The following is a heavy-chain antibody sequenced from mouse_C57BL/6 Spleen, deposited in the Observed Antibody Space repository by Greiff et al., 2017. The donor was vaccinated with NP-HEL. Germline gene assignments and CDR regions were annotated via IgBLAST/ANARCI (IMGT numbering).Heavy chain of an antibody. D-gene: IGHD1-1*01. V-gene: IGHV14-2*01. Sequence: VQLQQSGAELVQPGASVKLSCTASGFNIKDYYMHWVKQRTEQGLEWIGRIDPEDGETKHASKFQGKATITADTSSNTAYLQLSSLTSEDTAVYYCARSRSGSMDYWGQGTSVTVSS. J-gene: IGHJ4*01. CDR3: ARSRSGSMDY. CDR1: GFNIKDYY. CDR2: IDPEDGET.